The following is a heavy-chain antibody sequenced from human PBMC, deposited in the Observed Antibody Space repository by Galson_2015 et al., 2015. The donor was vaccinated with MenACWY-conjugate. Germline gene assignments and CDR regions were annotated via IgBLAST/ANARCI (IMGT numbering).Heavy chain of an antibody. V-gene: IGHV2-70*04. J-gene: IGHJ4*03. Sequence: PALVNPTQTLTLTCTFSGFSLSTTGMRVSWIRQPPGKALEWLARIDWNDGKFYSTSLKTRLTISKDTSKNQVVLTMSNMDPVDTATYYCTRTAAAGQGYFDYWGQGTQVTVSS. CDR1: GFSLSTTGMR. D-gene: IGHD6-13*01. CDR3: TRTAAAGQGYFDY. CDR2: IDWNDGK.